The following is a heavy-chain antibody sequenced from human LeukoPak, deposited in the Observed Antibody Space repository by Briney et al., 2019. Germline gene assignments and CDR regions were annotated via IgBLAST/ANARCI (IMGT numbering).Heavy chain of an antibody. CDR1: GFTFSSYA. Sequence: GGSLRLSCAASGFTFSSYAMSWVRQASGKGLEWVSAISGSGGSTYYADSVKGRFTISRDNSKNTLYLQMNSLRAEDTAVYYCVNYGDYVGDYWGQGTLVTVSS. J-gene: IGHJ4*02. CDR2: ISGSGGST. V-gene: IGHV3-23*01. D-gene: IGHD4-17*01. CDR3: VNYGDYVGDY.